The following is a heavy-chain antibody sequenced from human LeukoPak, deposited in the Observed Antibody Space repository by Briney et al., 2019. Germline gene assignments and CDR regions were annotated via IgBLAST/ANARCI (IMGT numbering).Heavy chain of an antibody. CDR2: IYYSGST. D-gene: IGHD2-2*01. J-gene: IGHJ5*02. CDR3: AGGPAAWATIVVVPA. Sequence: PSETLSLICTVSGGSISSGDYYWSWIRQPPGKGLEWIGYIYYSGSTSYNPSLKSRITISVDTSKNQFSLKLSSVTAADTAVYYCAGGPAAWATIVVVPAWGQGTLVTVSS. CDR1: GGSISSGDYY. V-gene: IGHV4-30-4*08.